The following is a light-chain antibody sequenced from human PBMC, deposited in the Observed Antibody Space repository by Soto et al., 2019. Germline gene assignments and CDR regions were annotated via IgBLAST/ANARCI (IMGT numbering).Light chain of an antibody. V-gene: IGKV3-15*01. CDR1: QSVSSN. Sequence: EIVMTQSPATLSVSPGERATLSCRASQSVSSNLAWYQQKPGQAPRLLIYGASTRATGIPARFSGSGSGTQFTLTISSLQSEDYEVYYCQQYNNGPLYTFGQGTKLEIK. J-gene: IGKJ2*01. CDR3: QQYNNGPLYT. CDR2: GAS.